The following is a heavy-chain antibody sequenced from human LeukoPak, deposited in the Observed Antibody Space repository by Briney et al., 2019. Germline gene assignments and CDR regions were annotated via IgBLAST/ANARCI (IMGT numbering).Heavy chain of an antibody. D-gene: IGHD3-10*01. CDR2: INHSGST. Sequence: PSETLSLTCAVYGGSFSGYYWSWIRQPPGKGLEWIGEINHSGSTNYNPSLKSRVTISVDTSKNQFSLKLSSVTAADTAVYYCARDGSYFEHFDYWGQGTLVTVSS. J-gene: IGHJ4*02. CDR3: ARDGSYFEHFDY. V-gene: IGHV4-34*01. CDR1: GGSFSGYY.